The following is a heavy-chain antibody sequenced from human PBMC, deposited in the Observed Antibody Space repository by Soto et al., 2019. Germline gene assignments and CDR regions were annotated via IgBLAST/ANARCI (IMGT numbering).Heavy chain of an antibody. D-gene: IGHD3-3*01. V-gene: IGHV1-8*01. J-gene: IGHJ6*03. Sequence: ASVKVSCKSSGYTFTSYDINWVRQATGPGLEWMGWMNPNSGNTGYAQKFQGRVTMTRNTSISTAYMELSSLRSEDTAVYYCARGHFSPFGVVITPYYYYYYYMDVWGKGTTVTVSS. CDR3: ARGHFSPFGVVITPYYYYYYYMDV. CDR1: GYTFTSYD. CDR2: MNPNSGNT.